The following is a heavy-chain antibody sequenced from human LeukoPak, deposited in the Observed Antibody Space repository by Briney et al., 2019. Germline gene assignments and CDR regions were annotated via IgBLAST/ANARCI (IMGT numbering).Heavy chain of an antibody. J-gene: IGHJ5*02. CDR2: ISDIGSI. V-gene: IGHV4-59*12. D-gene: IGHD6-19*01. Sequence: SETLSLTCTVSGGSISSYYWSWIRQPPGKGLEWIAYISDIGSINYNPSLKSRVTISVDTSKNQFSLKLSSVTAADTAVYYCARGTRGRGIAVAGTFSHWFDPWGQGTLVTVSS. CDR3: ARGTRGRGIAVAGTFSHWFDP. CDR1: GGSISSYY.